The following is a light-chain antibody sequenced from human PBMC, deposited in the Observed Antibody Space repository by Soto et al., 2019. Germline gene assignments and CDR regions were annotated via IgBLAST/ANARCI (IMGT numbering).Light chain of an antibody. CDR1: QSIGTW. V-gene: IGKV1-5*01. CDR3: QQYDTYSMYT. CDR2: DAS. Sequence: DIKMTQSPSTLSASVGDRVTITFRASQSIGTWLAWYQQKPGKAPKLLIYDASTLESGVPSRFSGSGSGTEFTLIISSLQPDDFATYYCQQYDTYSMYTFGQGTKVDI. J-gene: IGKJ2*01.